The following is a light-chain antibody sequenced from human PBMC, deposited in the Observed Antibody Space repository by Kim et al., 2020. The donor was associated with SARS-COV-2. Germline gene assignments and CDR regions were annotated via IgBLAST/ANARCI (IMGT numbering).Light chain of an antibody. CDR2: QDS. CDR3: QAWDSSWV. CDR1: KLGDKY. Sequence: SYELTQPPSVSVSPGQTASITCSGDKLGDKYACWYQQKPGQSPVLVIYQDSKRPSGIPERVSGSNSGNTATLTISGTQAMDEADYYCQAWDSSWVFGGG. V-gene: IGLV3-1*01. J-gene: IGLJ3*02.